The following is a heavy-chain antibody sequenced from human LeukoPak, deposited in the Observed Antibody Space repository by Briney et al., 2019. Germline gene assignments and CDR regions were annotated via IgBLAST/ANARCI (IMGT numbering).Heavy chain of an antibody. J-gene: IGHJ4*02. D-gene: IGHD3-9*01. CDR3: ARYFLSYYDILTGPGPYFDY. CDR1: GFTFSSYN. Sequence: GRSLRLSCAASGFTFSSYNMNWVRQDPGKGLEWVSFISSSSSYRDYADSVKGRFTSSRDNAKNSLYLQMNSLRDDDTAVYYCARYFLSYYDILTGPGPYFDYWGQGTLVTVSS. CDR2: ISSSSSYR. V-gene: IGHV3-21*01.